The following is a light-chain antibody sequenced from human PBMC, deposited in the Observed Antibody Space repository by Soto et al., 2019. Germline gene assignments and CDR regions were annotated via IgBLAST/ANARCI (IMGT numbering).Light chain of an antibody. V-gene: IGLV2-14*02. Sequence: QSALSQPASVSGSPGQSITISCTGSASDVGSYNLVSWYQQQHPGKAPNLMIYDVDRRPSGVPDRFSGSKSGNTASLTVSGLQAADEAYYFCSSYAPSDVIFGGGTKLTVL. CDR3: SSYAPSDVI. J-gene: IGLJ2*01. CDR1: ASDVGSYNL. CDR2: DVD.